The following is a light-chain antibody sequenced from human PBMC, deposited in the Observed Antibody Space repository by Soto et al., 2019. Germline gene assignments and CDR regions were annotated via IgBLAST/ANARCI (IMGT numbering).Light chain of an antibody. V-gene: IGKV3-20*01. Sequence: EIVLTQSPGTLSLSPGERATLSCRASQSVSSSYLAWYQQKPGQAPRLLIYGASSRATGIPDRFSGSGSGTDFTLTISRLEPEDFAVYYCHQYGSSPYTLRQGPKLEIK. CDR3: HQYGSSPYT. CDR2: GAS. J-gene: IGKJ2*01. CDR1: QSVSSSY.